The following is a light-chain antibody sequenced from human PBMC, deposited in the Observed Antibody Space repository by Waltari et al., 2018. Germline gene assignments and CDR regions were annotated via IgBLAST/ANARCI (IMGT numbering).Light chain of an antibody. J-gene: IGLJ1*01. CDR1: SSDVGSYNR. V-gene: IGLV2-18*02. CDR3: SSYTSSSTWV. CDR2: EVS. Sequence: QSALTQPPSVSGSPGQSVTISCTGTSSDVGSYNRVSWYQPPPDTAPKLIIYEVSVRPSGVPDRFSGSKSANTAFLTISGLQAEDEADYFCSSYTSSSTWVFGTGTKVTVL.